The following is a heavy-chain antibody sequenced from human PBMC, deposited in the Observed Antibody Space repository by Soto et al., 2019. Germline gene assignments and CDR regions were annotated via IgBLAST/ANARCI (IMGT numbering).Heavy chain of an antibody. CDR2: ISSSSSYI. CDR3: ARESGYYTYGMDV. V-gene: IGHV3-21*01. J-gene: IGHJ6*02. Sequence: EVQLVESGGGLVKPGGSLRLSCSASGFTFSSYSMNWVRQAPGKGLEWGSSISSSSSYIYYADSVKGRFTMSRDNAKNSLYLQMNSLRAEDTAVYYCARESGYYTYGMDVWGQGTTVTVSS. D-gene: IGHD3-3*01. CDR1: GFTFSSYS.